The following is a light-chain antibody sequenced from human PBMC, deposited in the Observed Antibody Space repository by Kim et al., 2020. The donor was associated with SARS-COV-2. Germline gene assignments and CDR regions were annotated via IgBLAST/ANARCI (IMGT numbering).Light chain of an antibody. V-gene: IGKV2-28*01. J-gene: IGKJ2*01. Sequence: EPASISCRSMQSLLQSNANTYLDWYVQKPGQSPQLLFYFAANRASGVPDRFSGSGSGTDFTLKISRVEAEDVGVYYCMQALQAPYTFGQGTKLEI. CDR3: MQALQAPYT. CDR2: FAA. CDR1: QSLLQSNANTY.